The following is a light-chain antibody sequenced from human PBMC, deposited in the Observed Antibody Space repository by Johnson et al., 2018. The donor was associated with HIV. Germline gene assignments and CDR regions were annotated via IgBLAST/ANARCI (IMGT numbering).Light chain of an antibody. CDR3: ETWDSSLSGV. V-gene: IGLV1-51*01. CDR2: DNN. Sequence: QSVLTQPPSVSAAPGQKVTISCSGSSSNIGRNYVSWYQQLPGTAPKLLIFDNNKRPSGIPDRFSASKSGTSATLAITGLQPGDEADYYCETWDSSLSGVFGSGTKVTVL. J-gene: IGLJ1*01. CDR1: SSNIGRNY.